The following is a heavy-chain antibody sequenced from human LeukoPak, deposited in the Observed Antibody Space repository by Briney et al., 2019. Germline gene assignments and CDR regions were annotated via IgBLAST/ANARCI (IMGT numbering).Heavy chain of an antibody. CDR2: IYYSGST. CDR1: GGSISSSSYY. Sequence: PETLSLTCTVSGGSISSSSYYWGWIRQPPGKGLEWIGSIYYSGSTYYNPSLKSRVTISVDTSKNQFSLKLSSVTAADTAVYYCAITFGGVIAQRGYFDYWGQGTLVTVSS. CDR3: AITFGGVIAQRGYFDY. V-gene: IGHV4-39*07. J-gene: IGHJ4*02. D-gene: IGHD3-16*02.